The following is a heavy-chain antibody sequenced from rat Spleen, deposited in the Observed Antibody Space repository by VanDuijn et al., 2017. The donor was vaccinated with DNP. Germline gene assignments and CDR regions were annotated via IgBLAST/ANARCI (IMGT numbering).Heavy chain of an antibody. Sequence: QVQLKESGPGLVQPSQTLSLTCTVAGFSLTSYNVHWVRQPPGKGLEWMGIIWNTGGTRYNSALKSRLTISKDTSKSQVFLKMNSLQTEDTATYYCARSTTVMSVDYWGQGVMVTVSS. CDR2: IWNTGGT. D-gene: IGHD1-1*01. J-gene: IGHJ2*01. V-gene: IGHV2-41*01. CDR3: ARSTTVMSVDY. CDR1: GFSLTSYN.